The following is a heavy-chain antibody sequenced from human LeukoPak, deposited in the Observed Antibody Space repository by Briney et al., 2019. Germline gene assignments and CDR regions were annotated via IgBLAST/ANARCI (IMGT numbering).Heavy chain of an antibody. CDR3: AKDYEEDIVVVVAASSPDY. Sequence: PGRSLRLSCAASGFTFSSYGMHWVHQAPGKGLEWVAVISYDGSNKYYADSVKGRFTISRDNSKNTLYLQMNSLRAEDTAVYYCAKDYEEDIVVVVAASSPDYWGQGTLVTVSS. CDR1: GFTFSSYG. J-gene: IGHJ4*02. D-gene: IGHD2-15*01. V-gene: IGHV3-30*18. CDR2: ISYDGSNK.